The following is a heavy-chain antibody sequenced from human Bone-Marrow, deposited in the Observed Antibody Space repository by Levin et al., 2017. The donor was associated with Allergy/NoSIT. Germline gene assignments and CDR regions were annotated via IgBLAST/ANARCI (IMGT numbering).Heavy chain of an antibody. D-gene: IGHD2-2*03. CDR2: AYYRSKYYI. J-gene: IGHJ4*02. V-gene: IGHV6-1*01. CDR1: GDSVSSNSAA. Sequence: SETLSLTCAISGDSVSSNSAAWTWIRQSPSRGLEWLGRAYYRSKYYIDYAVSVKSRITINPDTSKNQFSLQLSSVTPEDTAVYYCAIGFCSTTSCSSLDYWGQGTLVTVSS. CDR3: AIGFCSTTSCSSLDY.